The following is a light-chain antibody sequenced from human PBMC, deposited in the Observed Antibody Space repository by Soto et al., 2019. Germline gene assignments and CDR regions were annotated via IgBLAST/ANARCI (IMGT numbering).Light chain of an antibody. V-gene: IGKV3-15*01. CDR1: QPIASN. CDR3: QQYNNWPYT. J-gene: IGKJ2*01. Sequence: EILMTQSPATMSVSPGERATLSCRASQPIASNVARYRQRPGQPPRLLIFGASTRASDVPDGFTGSGSGTQFTLTIASLHSEDFAVYFCQQYNNWPYTFGQGTKVDIK. CDR2: GAS.